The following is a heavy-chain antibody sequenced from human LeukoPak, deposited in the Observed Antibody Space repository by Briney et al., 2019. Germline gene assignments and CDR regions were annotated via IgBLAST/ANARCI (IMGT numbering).Heavy chain of an antibody. CDR3: ASLTYYDFWSGYPFDY. V-gene: IGHV4-30-2*01. D-gene: IGHD3-3*01. CDR2: IYHSGST. J-gene: IGHJ4*02. Sequence: SETLSLTCTVSGGSISSGGYYWSWIRQPPGKGLEWIGYIYHSGSTCYNPSLKSRVTISVDRSKNQFSLKLSSVTAADTAVYYCASLTYYDFWSGYPFDYWGQGTLVTVSS. CDR1: GGSISSGGYY.